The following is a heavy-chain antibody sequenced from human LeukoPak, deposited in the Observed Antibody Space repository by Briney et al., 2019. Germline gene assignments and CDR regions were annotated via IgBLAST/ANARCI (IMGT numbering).Heavy chain of an antibody. CDR2: ISGSGGST. D-gene: IGHD3-9*01. Sequence: PGGSLRLSCAASGFTFSSYAMSWVRQAPGKGLEWVSAISGSGGSTYYADSVKGRFTISRDNSKNTLYLQMNSLRAEGTAVYYCAKDTGDYDILTGYYSWGQGTLVTVSS. CDR3: AKDTGDYDILTGYYS. CDR1: GFTFSSYA. J-gene: IGHJ4*02. V-gene: IGHV3-23*01.